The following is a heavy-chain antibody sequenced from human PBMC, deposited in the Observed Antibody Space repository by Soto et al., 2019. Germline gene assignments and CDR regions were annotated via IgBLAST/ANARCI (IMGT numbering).Heavy chain of an antibody. J-gene: IGHJ3*02. CDR1: GYTFTSYG. Sequence: QVQLVQSGAEVKKPGASVKVSCKASGYTFTSYGISWVRQAPGQGLEWMGWISAYNGNTNYAQKLQGRVTMTTDTYTSKDYMALRSLRSDDTAVYYCARSSSGPPPDAFDIWGQGTMVTVSS. CDR2: ISAYNGNT. D-gene: IGHD6-19*01. V-gene: IGHV1-18*01. CDR3: ARSSSGPPPDAFDI.